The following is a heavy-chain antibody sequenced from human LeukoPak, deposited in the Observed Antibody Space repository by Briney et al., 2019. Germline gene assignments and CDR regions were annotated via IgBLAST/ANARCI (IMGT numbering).Heavy chain of an antibody. V-gene: IGHV4-39*07. CDR1: GGSISSGDYY. Sequence: SETLSLTCTVSGGSISSGDYYWSWIRQPPGTGLEWIGEINHSGSTNYNPSLKSRVTISVDTSKNQFSLKLSSVTAADTAVYYCATSIPLSSSWFDYYYYYGMDVWGQGTTVTVSS. CDR3: ATSIPLSSSWFDYYYYYGMDV. J-gene: IGHJ6*02. D-gene: IGHD6-13*01. CDR2: INHSGST.